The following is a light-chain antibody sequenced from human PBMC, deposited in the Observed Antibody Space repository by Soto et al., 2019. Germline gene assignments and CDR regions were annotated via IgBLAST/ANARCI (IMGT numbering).Light chain of an antibody. J-gene: IGLJ3*02. CDR2: EGS. Sequence: QSALTQPASVSGSPGQSITISCTGTSSDVGNYNLVSWYQQHPGKAPKLMIYEGSKRPSGVSNRFSGSMSGNTASLTISGLQAEDEADYYCCSYASSSTWVFGGGTKLTVL. CDR1: SSDVGNYNL. V-gene: IGLV2-23*01. CDR3: CSYASSSTWV.